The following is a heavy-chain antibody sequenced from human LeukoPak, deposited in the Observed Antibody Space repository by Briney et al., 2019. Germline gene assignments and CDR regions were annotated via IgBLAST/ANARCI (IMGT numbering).Heavy chain of an antibody. CDR3: ARYYDSSGPFDY. CDR1: GGSVSSGSYY. V-gene: IGHV4-61*01. D-gene: IGHD3-22*01. CDR2: IYYSGST. Sequence: SETLSLTCTVSGGSVSSGSYYWSWIRQPPGKGLEWIGYIYYSGSTNYNPSLKSRVTISVDTSKNQFSLKLSSVTAADTAVYYCARYYDSSGPFDYWGQGTLVTVSS. J-gene: IGHJ4*02.